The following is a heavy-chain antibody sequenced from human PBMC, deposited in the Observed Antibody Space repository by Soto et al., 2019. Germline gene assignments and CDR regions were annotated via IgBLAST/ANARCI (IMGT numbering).Heavy chain of an antibody. D-gene: IGHD3-22*01. J-gene: IGHJ4*02. CDR2: ISGSGGST. Sequence: EVQLLESGGGLVQPGGSLRLSCAASGFTFSSYVMSWVRQAPGKGLEWVSAISGSGGSTYYADSVKGRFTISRDNSKNTLYLQMNSLRAEDTAVYYCAKDLGAPLSGYYYANCCFDYWGQGTLVTVSS. CDR1: GFTFSSYV. V-gene: IGHV3-23*01. CDR3: AKDLGAPLSGYYYANCCFDY.